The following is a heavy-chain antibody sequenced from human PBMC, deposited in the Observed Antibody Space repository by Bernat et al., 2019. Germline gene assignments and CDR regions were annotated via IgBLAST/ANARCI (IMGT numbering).Heavy chain of an antibody. V-gene: IGHV3-7*03. Sequence: EVQLVESGGGLVQPGGSLRLSCAASGFTFSSYWMSWVRQAPGKGLEWVAIIKQDGSEKYYVDSVKGRFTISRDNAKNSLYLQMNSLRAEDTAVYYCARGGAAAWYYFDYWGQGTLVTVSS. D-gene: IGHD6-13*01. CDR1: GFTFSSYW. CDR3: ARGGAAAWYYFDY. CDR2: IKQDGSEK. J-gene: IGHJ4*02.